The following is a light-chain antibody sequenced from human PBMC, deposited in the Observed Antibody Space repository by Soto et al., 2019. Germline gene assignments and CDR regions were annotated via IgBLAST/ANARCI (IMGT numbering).Light chain of an antibody. CDR1: SSDVGGYNY. V-gene: IGLV2-8*01. Sequence: QSVLTQPASVSGSPGQSITISCTGTSSDVGGYNYVSWYQQHPGKVPKLIIYEVTKRPSGVPNRFSGSKSGNTASLTVSGLQAEDEADYYCSSYAGSNNLGVFGTGTKVTV. J-gene: IGLJ1*01. CDR3: SSYAGSNNLGV. CDR2: EVT.